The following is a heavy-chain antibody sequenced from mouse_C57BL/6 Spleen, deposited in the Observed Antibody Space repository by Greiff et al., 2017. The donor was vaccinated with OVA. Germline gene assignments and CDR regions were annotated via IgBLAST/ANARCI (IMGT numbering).Heavy chain of an antibody. D-gene: IGHD2-4*01. CDR2: ISSGGDYI. V-gene: IGHV5-9-1*02. CDR3: TWDRTYYDYNVPYAMDY. CDR1: GFTFSSYA. Sequence: EVKLMESGEGLVKPGGSLKLSCAASGFTFSSYAMSWVRQTPEKRLEWVAYISSGGDYIYYADTVKGRFTISRDNARNTLYLQISSLKSEDTAMYYCTWDRTYYDYNVPYAMDYWGQGTSVTVSS. J-gene: IGHJ4*01.